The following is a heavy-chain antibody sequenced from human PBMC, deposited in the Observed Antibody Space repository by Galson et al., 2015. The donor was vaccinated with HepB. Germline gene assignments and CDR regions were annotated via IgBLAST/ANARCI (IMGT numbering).Heavy chain of an antibody. V-gene: IGHV3-48*02. D-gene: IGHD4-23*01. CDR1: TFIFSTYS. J-gene: IGHJ3*02. Sequence: SLRLSCAASTFIFSTYSMNWVRQAPGKGLEWVSYISSSSTAIYYADSVKGRFTISRDNAKNSLYLQMNSLRDEDTAVYYCARGTVVSSYDAFDIWGQGTKVTVAS. CDR3: ARGTVVSSYDAFDI. CDR2: ISSSSTAI.